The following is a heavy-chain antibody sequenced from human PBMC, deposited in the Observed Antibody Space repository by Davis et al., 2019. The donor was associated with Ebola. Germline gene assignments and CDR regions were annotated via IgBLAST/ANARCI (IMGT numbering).Heavy chain of an antibody. J-gene: IGHJ4*02. V-gene: IGHV3-15*06. CDR2: IKSQIDGGTT. Sequence: GESLKISCAASGFTFSDYAMSWVRQAPGKGLEWVGRIKSQIDGGTTHYAARVKGRFTISRDDSKNTLYLQMNGLKTEDTALYYCTRGSGTYDWGQGTLVTVSS. CDR3: TRGSGTYD. CDR1: GFTFSDYA. D-gene: IGHD1-26*01.